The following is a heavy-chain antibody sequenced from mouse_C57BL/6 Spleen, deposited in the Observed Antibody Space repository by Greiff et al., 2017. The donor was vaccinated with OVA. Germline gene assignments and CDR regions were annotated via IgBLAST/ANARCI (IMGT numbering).Heavy chain of an antibody. D-gene: IGHD1-1*01. CDR1: GYSITSGYY. Sequence: EVKLMESGPGLVKPSQSLSLTCSVTGYSITSGYYWNWIRQFPGNKLEWMGYISYDGSNNYNPSLKNRISITRDTSKNQFFLKLNSVTTEDTATYYCASRRDYYGNFAYWGQGTLVTVSA. J-gene: IGHJ3*01. CDR3: ASRRDYYGNFAY. CDR2: ISYDGSN. V-gene: IGHV3-6*01.